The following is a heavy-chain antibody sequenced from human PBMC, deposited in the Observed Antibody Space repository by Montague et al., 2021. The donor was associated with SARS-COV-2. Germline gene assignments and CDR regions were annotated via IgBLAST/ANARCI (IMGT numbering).Heavy chain of an antibody. CDR1: GGSISSSSYY. Sequence: SETLSLTCTVSGGSISSSSYYWGWIRQPPGKGLEWIGSIYYSGSTYYNPSLKSRVTISVDTSKNQFSLKLSSVTAADTAVYYCARQSPVTMIVVVISGSFDDWGQGTLVTVSS. D-gene: IGHD3-22*01. J-gene: IGHJ4*02. CDR3: ARQSPVTMIVVVISGSFDD. V-gene: IGHV4-39*01. CDR2: IYYSGST.